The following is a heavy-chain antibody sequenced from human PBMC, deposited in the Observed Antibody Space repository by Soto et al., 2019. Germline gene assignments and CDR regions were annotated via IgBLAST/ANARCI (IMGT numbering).Heavy chain of an antibody. D-gene: IGHD1-26*01. CDR2: ISGSGGST. Sequence: GGSLRLSCAASGFTFSSYAMSWVRQAPGKGLEWVSAISGSGGSTYYADSVKGRFTISRDNSKNTLYLQMNSLRAEDTAVYYCAKGRRWELLTPTADYWGQGTLVTVSS. CDR1: GFTFSSYA. V-gene: IGHV3-23*01. CDR3: AKGRRWELLTPTADY. J-gene: IGHJ4*02.